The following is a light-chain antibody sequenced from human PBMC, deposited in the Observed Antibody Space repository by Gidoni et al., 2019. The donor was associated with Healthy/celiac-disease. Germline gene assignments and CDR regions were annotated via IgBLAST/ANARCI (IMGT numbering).Light chain of an antibody. CDR2: LGS. CDR3: MQALQTPIT. CDR1: PSLLHSNGYNF. Sequence: DIVMTQSPLFLPVTPGESASISSRSSPSLLHSNGYNFLDWYLQKPGQSPQLLIYLGSNRASGVPDRFSGSGSGTDFTLKISRVEAEDVGVYYCMQALQTPITFGQXTRLEIK. J-gene: IGKJ5*01. V-gene: IGKV2-28*01.